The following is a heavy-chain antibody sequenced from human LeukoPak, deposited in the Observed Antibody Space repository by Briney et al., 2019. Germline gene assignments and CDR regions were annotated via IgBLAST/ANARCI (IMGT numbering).Heavy chain of an antibody. Sequence: IHWVRQAPGKGLEWVAVISYDGSDKYYADSVKGRFTISRDNSKNTVSLQMNSLRAEDTAVYYCARAEQWLIQGGAFDIWGQGSVVTVSS. CDR2: ISYDGSDK. V-gene: IGHV3-30*03. J-gene: IGHJ3*02. D-gene: IGHD6-19*01. CDR3: ARAEQWLIQGGAFDI.